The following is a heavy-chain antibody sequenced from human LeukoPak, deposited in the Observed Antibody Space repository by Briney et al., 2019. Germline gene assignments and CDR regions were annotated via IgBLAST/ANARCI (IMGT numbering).Heavy chain of an antibody. CDR1: GFTFSSCG. V-gene: IGHV3-30*18. CDR3: AKDRSTYYYDSSGH. D-gene: IGHD3-22*01. J-gene: IGHJ4*02. CDR2: ISYDGSNK. Sequence: GGSLRLSCAASGFTFSSCGMHWVRQAPGKGLEWVAVISYDGSNKYYADSVKGRFTISRDNSKNTLYLQTNSLRAEDTAVYYCAKDRSTYYYDSSGHWGQGTLVTVSS.